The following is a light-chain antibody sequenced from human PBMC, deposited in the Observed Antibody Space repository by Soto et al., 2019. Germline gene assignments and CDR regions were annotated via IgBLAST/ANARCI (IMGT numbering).Light chain of an antibody. CDR1: SSTIGAGYD. V-gene: IGLV1-40*01. CDR2: GND. J-gene: IGLJ1*01. Sequence: QSALTQPPSVSGAPGQRVIISCTGSSSTIGAGYDVHWYQQLPGTAPRLLIYGNDNRPSGVPDRFSGSKSGTSASLAITGLQIEDEADYYCQSYDNSRSSLSGYVFGTGTKLTVL. CDR3: QSYDNSRSSLSGYV.